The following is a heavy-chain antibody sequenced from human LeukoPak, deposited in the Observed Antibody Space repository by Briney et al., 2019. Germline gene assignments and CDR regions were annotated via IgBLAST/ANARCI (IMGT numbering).Heavy chain of an antibody. Sequence: PSETLSLTCSVSGDSSSNSIYYWGWIRQPPGKGLEWIGSIDYSGSTYYNLSLRSRATVSIDTSKNQFSLKLSSVTAADTAVYYCARSASPSSSWGYWGQGTLVTVSS. V-gene: IGHV4-39*07. D-gene: IGHD6-13*01. CDR3: ARSASPSSSWGY. CDR2: IDYSGST. J-gene: IGHJ4*02. CDR1: GDSSSNSIYY.